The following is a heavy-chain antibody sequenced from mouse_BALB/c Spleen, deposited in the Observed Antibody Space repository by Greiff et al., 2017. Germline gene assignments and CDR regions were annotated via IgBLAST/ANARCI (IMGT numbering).Heavy chain of an antibody. J-gene: IGHJ4*01. D-gene: IGHD2-4*01. CDR2: ISYSGST. Sequence: DVKLQESGPGLVKPSQSLSLTCTVTGYSITSDYAWNWIRQFPGNKLEWMGYISYSGSTSYNPSLKSRISITRDTSKNQFFLQLNSVTTEDTATYYCARWYDYATYAMDYWGQGTSVTVSS. V-gene: IGHV3-2*02. CDR1: GYSITSDYA. CDR3: ARWYDYATYAMDY.